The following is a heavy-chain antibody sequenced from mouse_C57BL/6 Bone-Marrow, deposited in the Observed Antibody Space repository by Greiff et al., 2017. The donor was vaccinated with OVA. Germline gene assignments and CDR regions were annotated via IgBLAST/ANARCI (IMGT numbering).Heavy chain of an antibody. D-gene: IGHD1-1*02. J-gene: IGHJ2*01. CDR2: IDPENGDT. CDR1: GFNIKDDY. V-gene: IGHV14-4*01. Sequence: EVQLQQSGAELVRPGASVKLSCTASGFNIKDDYMHWVKQRPEQGLEWIGWIDPENGDTEYASKFQGKATITADTSSNTAYLQLSSLTSEDTAVYYCTTWGSLYYFDYWGQGTTLTVSS. CDR3: TTWGSLYYFDY.